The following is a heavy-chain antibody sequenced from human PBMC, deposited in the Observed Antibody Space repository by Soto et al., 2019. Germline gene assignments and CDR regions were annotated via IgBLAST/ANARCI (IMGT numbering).Heavy chain of an antibody. V-gene: IGHV4-38-2*01. D-gene: IGHD3-10*01. J-gene: IGHJ4*02. CDR3: AKKGYYPSGKINLFDS. CDR1: GYSITSDYY. CDR2: IYSGST. Sequence: ETLSLTCAVSGYSITSDYYWGWIRQPPGKGLEWIGSIYSGSTYYNPSLKSRVTISVDTSKNQFSLRLTSVTAADTAMYYCAKKGYYPSGKINLFDSWGQGTLVTVSS.